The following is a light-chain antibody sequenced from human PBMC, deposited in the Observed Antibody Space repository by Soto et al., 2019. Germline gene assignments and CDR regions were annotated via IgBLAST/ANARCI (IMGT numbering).Light chain of an antibody. J-gene: IGLJ1*01. CDR2: DVS. CDR3: SSYTISSTPLYV. Sequence: QSVLTQPASVSXSPGQSIAISCTGTSSDVGAYDYVSWYQQHPAKAPKLMIYDVSNRPSGVSNRFSGSKSGNTASLTISGLQAEDEADYYCSSYTISSTPLYVFGTGTKVTVL. CDR1: SSDVGAYDY. V-gene: IGLV2-14*03.